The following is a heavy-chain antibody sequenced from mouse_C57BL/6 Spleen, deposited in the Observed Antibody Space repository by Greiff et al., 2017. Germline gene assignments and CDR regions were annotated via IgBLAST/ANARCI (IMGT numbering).Heavy chain of an antibody. Sequence: QVQLQQPGAELVKPGASVKLSCKASGYTFTSYWMHWVKQRPGQGLEWIGMIHPNSGSTNYNEKFKSKAILTVDKSSSTAYMQLSSLTSEDSAVYYCERLTGTSWFAYWGQGTLVTVSA. V-gene: IGHV1-64*01. CDR2: IHPNSGST. D-gene: IGHD4-1*01. CDR1: GYTFTSYW. J-gene: IGHJ3*01. CDR3: ERLTGTSWFAY.